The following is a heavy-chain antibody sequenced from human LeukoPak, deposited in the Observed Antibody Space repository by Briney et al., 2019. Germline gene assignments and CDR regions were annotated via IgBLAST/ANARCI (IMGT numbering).Heavy chain of an antibody. J-gene: IGHJ4*02. CDR1: KFTFSNFW. CDR2: IKQDGSEK. D-gene: IGHD4-11*01. CDR3: ARAFSVTTDYFDY. V-gene: IGHV3-7*03. Sequence: PGGSLGLSCAASKFTFSNFWMSWLRQAPGKGLEWVASIKQDGSEKYYVDSVRGRFTISRDNAKNSLYLQMNSLRAEDTAVYYCARAFSVTTDYFDYWGQGTLVTVSS.